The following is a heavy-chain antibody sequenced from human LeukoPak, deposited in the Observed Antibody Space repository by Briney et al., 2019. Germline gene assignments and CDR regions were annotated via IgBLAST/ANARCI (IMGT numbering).Heavy chain of an antibody. CDR2: ICSRGSTI. D-gene: IGHD1-26*01. V-gene: IGHV3-48*03. J-gene: IGHJ4*02. Sequence: PGGSLRLSCAASGFTFSSYEMNWVRQAPGKGLEWVSYICSRGSTIYYADSVKGRFTISRDNAKNSLYLQMNSLRAEDTAVYYCASLPGRTLGATKDWGQGTLVTVSS. CDR1: GFTFSSYE. CDR3: ASLPGRTLGATKD.